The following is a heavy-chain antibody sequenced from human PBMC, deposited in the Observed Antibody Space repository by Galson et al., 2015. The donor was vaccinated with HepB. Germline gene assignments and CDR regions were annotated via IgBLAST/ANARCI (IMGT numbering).Heavy chain of an antibody. D-gene: IGHD3-22*01. V-gene: IGHV3-30-3*01. CDR3: ARDHYYDSSGYANKLDV. CDR2: ISYDGSNR. CDR1: GLTFSNYA. J-gene: IGHJ6*02. Sequence: SLRLSCALSGLTFSNYAIHWVRQAPGKGLRWVAVISYDGSNRYYADSVKGRFTISRDNSKTTLYLQMNSLRAEDTAVYYCARDHYYDSSGYANKLDVWGQGTTVTVSS.